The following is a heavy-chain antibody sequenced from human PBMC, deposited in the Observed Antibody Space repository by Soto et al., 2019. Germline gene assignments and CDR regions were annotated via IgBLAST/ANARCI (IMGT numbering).Heavy chain of an antibody. Sequence: QVQLQQWGAGLLKPSETLSLTCAVYGVSFSDYYWSWVRQPPGKGLEWIGEINHRGSTNYNASFKSRVTRSVDTSKNQFSLTLSSVTAEETAVYYCAGFFGYTYGRVDPWGQGTLVSVSS. J-gene: IGHJ5*02. CDR1: GVSFSDYY. D-gene: IGHD5-18*01. V-gene: IGHV4-34*02. CDR3: AGFFGYTYGRVDP. CDR2: INHRGST.